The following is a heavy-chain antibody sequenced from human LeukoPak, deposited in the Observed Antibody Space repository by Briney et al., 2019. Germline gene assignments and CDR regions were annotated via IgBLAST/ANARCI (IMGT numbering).Heavy chain of an antibody. CDR3: ARDRVGP. CDR2: ISYDGSYK. D-gene: IGHD3-10*01. V-gene: IGHV3-30*04. J-gene: IGHJ5*02. Sequence: GGSLRLSCAASEFTFISYVVHWVRQAPGKGLEWVALISYDGSYKYYADSVKGRFTISRDNSKNTLYLQMKSLRAEDTAVYYCARDRVGPWGQGTLVTVSS. CDR1: EFTFISYV.